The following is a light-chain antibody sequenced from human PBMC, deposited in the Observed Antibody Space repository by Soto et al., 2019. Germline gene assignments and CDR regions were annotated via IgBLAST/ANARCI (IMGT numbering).Light chain of an antibody. Sequence: DIELTQSPATLSVSPGERATLSCRASQSVGRYLAWYQQKPGQAPRLLIYDASDRATGIPARFSGSGSGTDFPPTISSLEPDDFAVYYWQQRSSLPRTFGQGTKVEIK. J-gene: IGKJ1*01. CDR2: DAS. CDR3: QQRSSLPRT. CDR1: QSVGRY. V-gene: IGKV3-11*01.